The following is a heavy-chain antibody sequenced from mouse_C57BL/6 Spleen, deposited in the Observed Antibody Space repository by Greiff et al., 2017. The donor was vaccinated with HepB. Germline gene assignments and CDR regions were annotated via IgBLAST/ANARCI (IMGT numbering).Heavy chain of an antibody. Sequence: VQLQQSGPELVKPGASVKISCKASGYTFTDYYMNWVKQSHGKSLEWIGDINPNNGGTSYNQKFKGKATLTVDKSSSTAYMERRSLTSEDSAVYYGAKRGGGLLLRGDYFDYWGQGTTLTVSS. CDR1: GYTFTDYY. J-gene: IGHJ2*01. CDR2: INPNNGGT. CDR3: AKRGGGLLLRGDYFDY. D-gene: IGHD1-1*01. V-gene: IGHV1-26*01.